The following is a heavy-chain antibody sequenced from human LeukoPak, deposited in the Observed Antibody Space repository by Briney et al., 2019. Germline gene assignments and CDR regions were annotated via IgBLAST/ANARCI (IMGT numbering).Heavy chain of an antibody. CDR3: AKDGGDTVVTLSFDY. CDR1: GFTFDDYA. Sequence: GGSLRLSCAASGFTFDDYAMHWVRQAPGKGLEWVSGISWNSGSIGYADSVKGRFTISRDNAKNSLYLQMNSLRAEDTALYYCAKDGGDTVVTLSFDYWGQGTLVTVSS. D-gene: IGHD4-23*01. V-gene: IGHV3-9*01. J-gene: IGHJ4*02. CDR2: ISWNSGSI.